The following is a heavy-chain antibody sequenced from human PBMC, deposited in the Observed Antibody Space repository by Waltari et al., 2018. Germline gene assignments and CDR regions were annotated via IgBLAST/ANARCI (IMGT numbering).Heavy chain of an antibody. J-gene: IGHJ4*02. Sequence: QVQLVQSGGEVKKPGASVKVSCKTSGYTFSDYYIHWVRQAPGQGLEWMGWMNPNIGATNYAQKFQGRVTMTRDTSITTDYIELSSLISDDTAVYYCARNRKWEFSLDYWGQGTQVTVSS. CDR3: ARNRKWEFSLDY. CDR1: GYTFSDYY. D-gene: IGHD1-26*01. V-gene: IGHV1-2*02. CDR2: MNPNIGAT.